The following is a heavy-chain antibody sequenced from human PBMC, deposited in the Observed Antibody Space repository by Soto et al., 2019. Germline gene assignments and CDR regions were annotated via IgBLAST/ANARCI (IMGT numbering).Heavy chain of an antibody. D-gene: IGHD2-2*01. V-gene: IGHV1-8*01. J-gene: IGHJ4*01. Sequence: GASVKVSSKASGYTFTSYDIYWVRQATGQGLEWIGWMNPNSGKTGYEQKFQGRVTMTRNTAISTAYMELSSLRSEDTAVYYCARGLTYCSSTSCYFNYFDYWGQGTLVTVSS. CDR1: GYTFTSYD. CDR2: MNPNSGKT. CDR3: ARGLTYCSSTSCYFNYFDY.